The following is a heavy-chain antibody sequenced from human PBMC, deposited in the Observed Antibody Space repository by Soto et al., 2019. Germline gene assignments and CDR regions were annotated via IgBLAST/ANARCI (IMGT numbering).Heavy chain of an antibody. CDR2: IGDDGSNK. V-gene: IGHV3-33*01. CDR3: ARGRDGSGSYRDY. J-gene: IGHJ4*02. Sequence: ESGGGVVQPGRSLRLSCAASGFTFSSYGMHWVRQVPGTGLEWVAVIGDDGSNKYYADSVKGRFTISRDNSKNTLYLHMNRLSAEATAVYYCARGRDGSGSYRDYWGQGTLVPVSS. CDR1: GFTFSSYG. D-gene: IGHD3-10*01.